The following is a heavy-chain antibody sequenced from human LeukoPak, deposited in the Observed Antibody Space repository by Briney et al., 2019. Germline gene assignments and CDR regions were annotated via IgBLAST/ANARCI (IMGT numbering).Heavy chain of an antibody. CDR2: IRYDGSNK. Sequence: GGSLRLSCAASGFTFSSYGMHWVRQAPGKGLEWVAFIRYDGSNKYYADSVKGRFTISRDNSKNTLYLQMNSLRAEDTAVYYCAKDPYGDYFYFDYWGQGTLVTVSS. CDR1: GFTFSSYG. V-gene: IGHV3-30*02. CDR3: AKDPYGDYFYFDY. J-gene: IGHJ4*02. D-gene: IGHD4-17*01.